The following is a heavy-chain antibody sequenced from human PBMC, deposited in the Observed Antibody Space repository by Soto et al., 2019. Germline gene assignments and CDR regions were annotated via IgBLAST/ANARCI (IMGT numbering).Heavy chain of an antibody. J-gene: IGHJ4*02. CDR2: IRSKANSYAT. D-gene: IGHD6-19*01. V-gene: IGHV3-73*01. Sequence: XVSLLLSCAASGFTFSGSAMHWVRQASGKGLEWVGRIRSKANSYATAYAASVKGRFTISRDDSKNTAYLQMNSLRTEDTAVYYCTTQPQAYSSAHWGQGTLVTVSS. CDR1: GFTFSGSA. CDR3: TTQPQAYSSAH.